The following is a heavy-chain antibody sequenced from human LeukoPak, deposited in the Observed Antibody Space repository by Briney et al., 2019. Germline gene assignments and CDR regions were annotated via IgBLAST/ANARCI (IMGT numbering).Heavy chain of an antibody. Sequence: ASVKVSCKASGYTFTGYLIHWMRQAPGQGLEWMGCIDPRSGDTKSVQKFQGWVTLTRDTSISTTYMELSRPTSDDTAVYYCAREYSSGKIYYKNFDYWGQGTLVTVSS. V-gene: IGHV1-2*04. CDR3: AREYSSGKIYYKNFDY. CDR2: IDPRSGDT. D-gene: IGHD2-15*01. CDR1: GYTFTGYL. J-gene: IGHJ4*02.